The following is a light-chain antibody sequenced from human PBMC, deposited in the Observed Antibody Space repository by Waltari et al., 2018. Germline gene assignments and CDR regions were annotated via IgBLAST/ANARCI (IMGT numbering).Light chain of an antibody. J-gene: IGKJ2*01. Sequence: INGRASQGIINSSAAYQQKPGKAPKLLLYGASRLESGVPPRFSGSGSGTDYTLTISSLQPDDFATYYCQQYYFTPYTFGQGTKLDI. CDR1: QGIINS. CDR3: QQYYFTPYT. CDR2: GAS. V-gene: IGKV1-NL1*01.